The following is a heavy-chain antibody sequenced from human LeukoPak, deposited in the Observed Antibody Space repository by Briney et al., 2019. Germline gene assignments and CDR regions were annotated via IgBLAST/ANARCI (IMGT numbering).Heavy chain of an antibody. CDR1: GFAVGSNY. J-gene: IGHJ4*02. CDR3: ARRPGN. CDR2: IYSGGAI. D-gene: IGHD1-14*01. Sequence: GGSLRLSCVASGFAVGSNYMSWVRQAPGKGLEWVSLIYSGGAIRYADSVKGRFTIPRDSSKNTLFLQMNDLTVEDTARYYCARRPGNWGQGILVTVSS. V-gene: IGHV3-53*01.